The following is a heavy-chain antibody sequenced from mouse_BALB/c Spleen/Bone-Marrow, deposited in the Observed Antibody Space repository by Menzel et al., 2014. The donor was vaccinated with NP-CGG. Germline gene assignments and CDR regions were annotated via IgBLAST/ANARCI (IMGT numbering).Heavy chain of an antibody. V-gene: IGHV1S132*01. Sequence: QVHVKQSGAEVVNPGASVKLSCRTSGYTFTNYWIQWVKQRPGQGLGWIGEILPGTDTTYYNEKFKDKATLTIDTSSSTAYMQLSNLTSEDSAVYFCARNYDYDEGAWFTYWGQGTLVTVSA. CDR2: ILPGTDTT. CDR1: GYTFTNYW. J-gene: IGHJ3*01. D-gene: IGHD2-4*01. CDR3: ARNYDYDEGAWFTY.